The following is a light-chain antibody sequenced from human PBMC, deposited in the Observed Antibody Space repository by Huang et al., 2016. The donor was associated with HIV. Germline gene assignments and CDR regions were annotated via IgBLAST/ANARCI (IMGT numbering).Light chain of an antibody. CDR3: QQYNSWPPNT. CDR2: CAS. V-gene: IGKV3-15*01. Sequence: EIVMTQSPAILSVSPGERATLFCRASQSVSTNLAWYQHKPGQTPRLLIHCASTRATGIPARFSGSGSGTEFTLTISTLQSEDFALYYCQQYNSWPPNTFGQGTKLEIK. J-gene: IGKJ2*01. CDR1: QSVSTN.